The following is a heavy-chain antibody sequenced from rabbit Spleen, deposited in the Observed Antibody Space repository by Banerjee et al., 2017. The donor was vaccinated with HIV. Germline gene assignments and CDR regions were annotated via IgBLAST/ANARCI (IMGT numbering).Heavy chain of an antibody. CDR1: GFSFSSGYY. V-gene: IGHV1S40*01. CDR2: IYVGSGGGT. J-gene: IGHJ4*01. CDR3: ARSGYVGWGGDGDLMGNKL. D-gene: IGHD4-1*01. Sequence: QSLEESGGDLVKPGASLTLTCTASGFSFSSGYYMCWVRQAPGKGLEWIACIYVGSGGGTKYASWAKGRFTISKTSSTTVTLQMTSLTVADTATYFCARSGYVGWGGDGDLMGNKLWGPGTLVTVS.